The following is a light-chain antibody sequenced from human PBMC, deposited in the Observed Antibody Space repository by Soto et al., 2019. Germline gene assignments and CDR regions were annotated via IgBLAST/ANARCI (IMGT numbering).Light chain of an antibody. J-gene: IGLJ2*01. V-gene: IGLV2-14*01. CDR3: SSYTSSTTVV. CDR1: SSDVGDYDY. Sequence: QSALTQPASVSGSPGQSITFSCTGTSSDVGDYDYVSWYQQHPGKAPKLMMYEVSNRPSGVSNRFSGSKSGYTASLTISGLQAEDEADYYCSSYTSSTTVVFGGGTKLTVL. CDR2: EVS.